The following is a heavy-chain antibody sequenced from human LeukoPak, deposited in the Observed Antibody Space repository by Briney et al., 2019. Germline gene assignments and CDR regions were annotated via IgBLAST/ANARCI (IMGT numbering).Heavy chain of an antibody. Sequence: GESLKISCRVSGDLVDNYWICCVRHMCRELLQLAAIIHPSSSATHYSPSFQRLVFISADNTITTAYLQCKSLKTSDPAIYFCARRAHLAQLGVDWFDPWGQGTLVTVSS. CDR1: GDLVDNYW. CDR3: ARRAHLAQLGVDWFDP. V-gene: IGHV5-51*01. D-gene: IGHD2-8*01. CDR2: IHPSSSAT. J-gene: IGHJ5*02.